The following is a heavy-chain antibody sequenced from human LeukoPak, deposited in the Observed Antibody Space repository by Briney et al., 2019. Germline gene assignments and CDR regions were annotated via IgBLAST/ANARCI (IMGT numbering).Heavy chain of an antibody. Sequence: SETLSLTCTVSGGSISSSSYYWGWIRQPPGKGLEWIGSIYYSGSTYYNPSLKSRVTISVDTSKNQFSLKLSSVTAADTAVYYCARRGAGYQKNPGYCSSTSCPGGYYYMDVWGKGTTVTVSS. D-gene: IGHD2-2*03. CDR1: GGSISSSSYY. CDR3: ARRGAGYQKNPGYCSSTSCPGGYYYMDV. V-gene: IGHV4-39*01. CDR2: IYYSGST. J-gene: IGHJ6*03.